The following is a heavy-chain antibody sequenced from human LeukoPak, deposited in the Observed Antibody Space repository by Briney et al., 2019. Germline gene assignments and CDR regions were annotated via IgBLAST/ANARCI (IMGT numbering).Heavy chain of an antibody. J-gene: IGHJ4*02. V-gene: IGHV4-30-2*01. CDR1: GGSISSGGYS. CDR2: IYHSGST. D-gene: IGHD6-6*01. Sequence: SETLPLTCAVSGGSISSGGYSWSWIRQPPGKGLEWTGYIYHSGSTYYNPSLKSRVTISVDRSKDQFSLKPSSVTAADTAVYYCARGRAYSSYDYWGQGTLVTVSP. CDR3: ARGRAYSSYDY.